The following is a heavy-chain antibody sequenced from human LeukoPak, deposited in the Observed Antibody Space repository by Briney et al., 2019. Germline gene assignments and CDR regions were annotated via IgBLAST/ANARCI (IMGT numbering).Heavy chain of an antibody. Sequence: SETLSLTCTVSGGSISSYYWSWIRQPAGKGLEWIGRIYTSGSTNYNPSLKSRVTMSVDTSKNQFSLKLSSVTAADTAVYYCARGAIFGAVTSWFDPWGQGTLVTVSS. J-gene: IGHJ5*02. D-gene: IGHD3-3*01. CDR2: IYTSGST. CDR1: GGSISSYY. V-gene: IGHV4-4*07. CDR3: ARGAIFGAVTSWFDP.